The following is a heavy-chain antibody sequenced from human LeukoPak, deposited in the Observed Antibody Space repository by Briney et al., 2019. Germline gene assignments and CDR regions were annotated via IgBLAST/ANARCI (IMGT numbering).Heavy chain of an antibody. CDR1: GGSISSSSYY. V-gene: IGHV4-39*01. D-gene: IGHD6-13*01. J-gene: IGHJ5*02. Sequence: PSETLSLTCTVSGGSISSSSYYWGWIRQPPGKGREWIGSIYYSGSTYYNPSLKSRVTISVDTSKNQFSLKLSSVTAADTAVYYCARPLAAAGRYNWFDPWGQGTLVTVSS. CDR3: ARPLAAAGRYNWFDP. CDR2: IYYSGST.